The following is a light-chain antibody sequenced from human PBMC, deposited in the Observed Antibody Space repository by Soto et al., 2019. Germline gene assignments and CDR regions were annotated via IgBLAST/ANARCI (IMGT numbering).Light chain of an antibody. Sequence: QPASVSGSPGQSITISCTGTSSDIGGYNYVSWYQQHPGKAPKLMIYDVTNRPSGISNRFSGSKSGNTASLTISGLQAEDEADYYCSSYTSSSTRVFGGGTQLTVL. CDR3: SSYTSSSTRV. V-gene: IGLV2-14*03. CDR2: DVT. CDR1: SSDIGGYNY. J-gene: IGLJ2*01.